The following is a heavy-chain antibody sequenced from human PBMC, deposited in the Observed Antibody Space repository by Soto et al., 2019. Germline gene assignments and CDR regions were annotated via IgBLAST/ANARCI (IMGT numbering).Heavy chain of an antibody. CDR3: ARDRAGYSGYDYAY. Sequence: PSETLSLTCPVSSTSISSYYWSWIRQPPGKGLEWIGYIYYSGSTNYNPSLKSRVTISVDTSKNQFSLKLSSVTAADTAVYYCARDRAGYSGYDYAYWGQGTLVTVS. CDR1: STSISSYY. V-gene: IGHV4-59*01. D-gene: IGHD5-12*01. J-gene: IGHJ4*02. CDR2: IYYSGST.